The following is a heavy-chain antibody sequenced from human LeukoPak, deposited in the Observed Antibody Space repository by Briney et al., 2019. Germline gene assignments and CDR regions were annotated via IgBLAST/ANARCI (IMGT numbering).Heavy chain of an antibody. Sequence: SETLSLTCAVSGASISSNHYYWGWIRHSPGKGLEWIGSVFHSGSTYYNPSLKTRVTMSLDASKRQFSLNLTSVTAADTDVYYCARSPVFGVIILHFDCWGQGSLVTVSS. D-gene: IGHD3-3*01. CDR3: ARSPVFGVIILHFDC. CDR2: VFHSGST. J-gene: IGHJ4*02. CDR1: GASISSNHYY. V-gene: IGHV4-39*07.